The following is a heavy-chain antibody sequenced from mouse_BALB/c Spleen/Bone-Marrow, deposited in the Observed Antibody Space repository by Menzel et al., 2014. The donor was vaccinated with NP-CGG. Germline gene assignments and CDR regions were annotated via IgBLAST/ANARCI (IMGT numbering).Heavy chain of an antibody. CDR1: GYPFTDFN. CDR2: IYPYNGGT. V-gene: IGHV1S29*02. D-gene: IGHD2-4*01. CDR3: ARSEGYDYDWFAY. J-gene: IGHJ3*01. Sequence: VQLQQSGPELVKPGASVKISCKASGYPFTDFNLHWVKQSHGKSLEWIGYIYPYNGGTGYNQKFKSKATLTVDNSSSTAYMELRSLTSEDSAVYYCARSEGYDYDWFAYWGQGTLVTVSA.